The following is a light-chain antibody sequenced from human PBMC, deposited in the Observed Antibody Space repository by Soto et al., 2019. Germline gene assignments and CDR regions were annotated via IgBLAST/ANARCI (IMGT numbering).Light chain of an antibody. CDR2: GNT. CDR3: QSYDNSLSGSWV. CDR1: NSNIGAGYD. Sequence: QSVLTQPPSVSGAPGQRVTISCTGNNSNIGAGYDLHWYQQLPGTAPKLLIYGNTNRPSGVPDRFSGSKSGTSASLAITGLQAEDEADYYCQSYDNSLSGSWVFGGGTKVTVL. V-gene: IGLV1-40*01. J-gene: IGLJ3*02.